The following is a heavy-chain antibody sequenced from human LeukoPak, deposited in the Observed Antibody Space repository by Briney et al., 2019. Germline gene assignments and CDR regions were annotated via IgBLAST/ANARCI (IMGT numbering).Heavy chain of an antibody. V-gene: IGHV1-69*05. CDR1: GGTFSSYA. CDR3: ARDFRGSYQDYYYYYYMDV. CDR2: IIPIFGTA. J-gene: IGHJ6*03. Sequence: SVKVSCKASGGTFSSYAISWVRQAPGQGLEWMGRIIPIFGTANYAQEFQGRVTITTDESTSTAYMELSSLRSEDTAVYYCARDFRGSYQDYYYYYYMDVWGKGTTVTVSS. D-gene: IGHD1-26*01.